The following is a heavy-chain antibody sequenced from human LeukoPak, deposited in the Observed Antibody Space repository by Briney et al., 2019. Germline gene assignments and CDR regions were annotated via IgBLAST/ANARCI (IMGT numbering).Heavy chain of an antibody. CDR2: IKQDGTGK. Sequence: GSLRLSCAASGFTFSSYWMNWVRQAPGKGLEWVANIKQDGTGKYYVDSVKGRFTISRDNAKSSLYLQMNSLRAEDTAVYYCVRDGAPDAHYSSTSYAICWGQGTLVTVSS. J-gene: IGHJ4*02. V-gene: IGHV3-7*01. D-gene: IGHD2-2*01. CDR3: VRDGAPDAHYSSTSYAIC. CDR1: GFTFSSYW.